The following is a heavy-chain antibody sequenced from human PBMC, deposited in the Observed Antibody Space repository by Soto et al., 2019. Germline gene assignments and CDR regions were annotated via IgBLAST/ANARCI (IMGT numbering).Heavy chain of an antibody. CDR3: AKDLASGGRGAYDYVWGSYSLDY. D-gene: IGHD3-16*01. V-gene: IGHV3-23*01. CDR1: GFTFSSYA. J-gene: IGHJ4*02. CDR2: ISGSGGST. Sequence: LRLSCAASGFTFSSYAMSWVRQAPGKGLEWVSAISGSGGSTYYADSVKGRFTISRDNSKNTLYLQMNSLRAEDTAVYYCAKDLASGGRGAYDYVWGSYSLDYWGQGTLVTVSS.